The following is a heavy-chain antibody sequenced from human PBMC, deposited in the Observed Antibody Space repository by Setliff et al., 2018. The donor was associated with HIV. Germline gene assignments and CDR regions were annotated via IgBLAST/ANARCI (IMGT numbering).Heavy chain of an antibody. CDR3: AAVPWGHSILIIDH. D-gene: IGHD3-16*01. CDR2: IGGHGSII. Sequence: PGESLKISCATSGFIFSSYEMNWVRQAPGKGLEWISFIGGHGSIIHYADSVKGRFTISRDNAKNSVYLQMHSLRAEDTAVYFCAAVPWGHSILIIDHWGQGTPVTVSS. V-gene: IGHV3-48*03. J-gene: IGHJ4*02. CDR1: GFIFSSYE.